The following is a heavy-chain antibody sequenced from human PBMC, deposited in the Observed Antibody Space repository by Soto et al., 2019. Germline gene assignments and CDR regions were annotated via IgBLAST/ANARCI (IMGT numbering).Heavy chain of an antibody. J-gene: IGHJ5*02. CDR1: GYTFSSYD. V-gene: IGHV1-8*01. D-gene: IGHD5-18*01. CDR3: ARDIGPALDWFRP. Sequence: QVQLVQSGAEVKEPGASVKVSCKASGYTFSSYDINWVRQASGQGLELMGWMNPKRGQTGYAPRFQGRLTLTGNTSINTAYMELSSLRSEDTAVYYCARDIGPALDWFRPWGQGTLVTVSS. CDR2: MNPKRGQT.